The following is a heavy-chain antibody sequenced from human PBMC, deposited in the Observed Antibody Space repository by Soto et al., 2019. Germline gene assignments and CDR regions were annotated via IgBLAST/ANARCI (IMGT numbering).Heavy chain of an antibody. CDR1: GFTFSNAW. J-gene: IGHJ4*02. CDR3: TTDDFWSGYLIDY. D-gene: IGHD3-3*01. Sequence: GGSLRLSCAASGFTFSNAWMSWVRQAPGKGLEWVGRIKSKTDGGTTDYAAPVKGRFTISRDDSKNTLYLQMNSLKTEDTAVYYGTTDDFWSGYLIDYWGQGTLVTVSS. CDR2: IKSKTDGGTT. V-gene: IGHV3-15*01.